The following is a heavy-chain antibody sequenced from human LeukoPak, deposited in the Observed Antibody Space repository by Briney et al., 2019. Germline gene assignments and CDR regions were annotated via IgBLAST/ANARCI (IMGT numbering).Heavy chain of an antibody. CDR1: GYSFTSQW. D-gene: IGHD1-1*01. CDR3: ARLLLATGPDY. V-gene: IGHV5-51*01. J-gene: IGHJ4*02. CDR2: IYPGDSET. Sequence: GESLKISCKGFGYSFTSQWIGWVRQMPGKGLEWMGIIYPGDSETRYSPSFQGQVTISADKSITTAFLQWSSLKASDTAMYRCARLLLATGPDYWGQGTLVTVSS.